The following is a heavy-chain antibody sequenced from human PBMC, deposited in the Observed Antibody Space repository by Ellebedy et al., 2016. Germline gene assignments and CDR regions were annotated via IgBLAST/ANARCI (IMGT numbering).Heavy chain of an antibody. J-gene: IGHJ6*02. D-gene: IGHD4-17*01. CDR1: GFTFSSYS. CDR3: ARDREPTYGDSTASYYYYGMDV. V-gene: IGHV3-21*01. CDR2: ISSSSSYI. Sequence: GGSLRLSCAASGFTFSSYSMNWVRQAPGKGLEWVSSISSSSSYIYYADSVKGRFTISRDNAKNSLYLQMNSLRAEDTAVYYCARDREPTYGDSTASYYYYGMDVWGQGTTVTVSS.